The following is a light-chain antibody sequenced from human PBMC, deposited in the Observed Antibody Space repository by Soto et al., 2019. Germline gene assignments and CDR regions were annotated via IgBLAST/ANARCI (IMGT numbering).Light chain of an antibody. CDR3: RAGGTGMGV. Sequence: QPVLTQSPSASASLGASVNLTCTLSSGHSRYPIAWHQKQPAKGPRYLMRLNSDGSHTKGDGIPDRFSGSSSGAERYLTIPGLRPGVGAAFSGRAGGTGMGVFGGGPKLPAL. J-gene: IGLJ2*01. CDR1: SGHSRYP. CDR2: LNSDGSH. V-gene: IGLV4-69*01.